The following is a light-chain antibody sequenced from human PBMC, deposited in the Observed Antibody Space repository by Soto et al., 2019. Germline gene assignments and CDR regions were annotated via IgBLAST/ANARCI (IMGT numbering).Light chain of an antibody. CDR2: GAS. Sequence: EMVLTQSPGTLSLSPGEGATLSCRASQSISSSYLAWYQQKPGQAPRLLIYGASSRATGIPDRFSGSGSGTDFTLTIGSLQPDDFATYYCQQSYSTPITFGQGTRLEIK. CDR3: QQSYSTPIT. J-gene: IGKJ5*01. CDR1: QSISSSY. V-gene: IGKV3-20*01.